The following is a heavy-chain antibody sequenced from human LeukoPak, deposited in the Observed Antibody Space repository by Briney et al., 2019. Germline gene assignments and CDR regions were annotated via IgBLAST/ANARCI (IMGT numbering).Heavy chain of an antibody. CDR1: GFTFSSYS. CDR2: ISSSSSYI. Sequence: PGGSLRLSCAASGFTFSSYSMNWVRQAPGKGLEWVSSISSSSSYIYYADSVKGRFTISRDNAKNTLYLQMNSLRAEDMAVYYCAKKGYYDGSGYYMYYFDHWGQGTLVTVSS. V-gene: IGHV3-21*04. D-gene: IGHD3-22*01. J-gene: IGHJ4*02. CDR3: AKKGYYDGSGYYMYYFDH.